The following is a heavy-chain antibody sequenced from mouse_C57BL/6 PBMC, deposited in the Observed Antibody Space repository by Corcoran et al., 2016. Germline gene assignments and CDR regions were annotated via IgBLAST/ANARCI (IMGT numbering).Heavy chain of an antibody. J-gene: IGHJ3*01. D-gene: IGHD1-1*01. V-gene: IGHV9-3*01. CDR1: GYTFTTYG. Sequence: QIQLVQSGPELKKPGETVKISCKASGYTFTTYGMSWVKQAPGKGLKWMGWINTYSGVPTYADDFKGRFDFSLETSANTAYLQINNLKNEDTATYFCANYYVSSWAWFAYWGQGTLVTVSA. CDR3: ANYYVSSWAWFAY. CDR2: INTYSGVP.